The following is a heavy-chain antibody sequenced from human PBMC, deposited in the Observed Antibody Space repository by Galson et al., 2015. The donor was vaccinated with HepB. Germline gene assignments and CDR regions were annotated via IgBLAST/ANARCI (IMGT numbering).Heavy chain of an antibody. D-gene: IGHD2-15*01. CDR2: INPNSGGT. V-gene: IGHV1-2*02. J-gene: IGHJ6*03. CDR3: AREVRGCSGGSCYSGDYYYYMDV. CDR1: GYTFTGYY. Sequence: SVKVSCKASGYTFTGYYMHWVRQAPGQGLEWMGWINPNSGGTNYAQKVQGRVTMTRDTSISTAYMELSRLRSDDTAVYYCAREVRGCSGGSCYSGDYYYYMDVWGKGTTVTVSS.